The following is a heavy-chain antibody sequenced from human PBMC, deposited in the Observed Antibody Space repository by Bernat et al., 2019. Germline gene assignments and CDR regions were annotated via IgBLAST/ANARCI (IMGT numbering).Heavy chain of an antibody. Sequence: GAGGGRPGASGKVSCKVSGYTLTEVSMHWVRQAPGKGREWMGGFDPEDGETIYAQKFQGRVTMTEDTSTDTAYMELISLRSEDTAVYYCATDHPLTMVQGGKDYWGQGTLVTVSS. V-gene: IGHV1-24*01. CDR1: GYTLTEVS. D-gene: IGHD3-10*01. CDR2: FDPEDGET. J-gene: IGHJ4*02. CDR3: ATDHPLTMVQGGKDY.